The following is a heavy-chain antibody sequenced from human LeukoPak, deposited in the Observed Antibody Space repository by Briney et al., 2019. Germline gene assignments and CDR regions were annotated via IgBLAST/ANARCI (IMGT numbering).Heavy chain of an antibody. CDR3: ASDLWSAD. V-gene: IGHV3-9*01. J-gene: IGHJ4*02. Sequence: GGSLRLSCAASGFTFDDYAMHWVRQAPGKGLEWVSGISWNSGSIGYADSVEGRFTISRDNAKNSLYLQMNSLRAEDTALYYCASDLWSADWGQGTLVTVSS. CDR2: ISWNSGSI. CDR1: GFTFDDYA. D-gene: IGHD3-3*01.